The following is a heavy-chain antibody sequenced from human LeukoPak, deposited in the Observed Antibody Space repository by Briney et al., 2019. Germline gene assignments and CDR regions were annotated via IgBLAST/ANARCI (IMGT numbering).Heavy chain of an antibody. J-gene: IGHJ4*02. CDR2: ISYDGSNK. D-gene: IGHD3-22*01. CDR1: GFTFSSYA. V-gene: IGHV3-30*04. CDR3: ARDSYYDSSGPYGY. Sequence: PGGSLRLSCAASGFTFSSYAMHWVRQAPGKGLERVAVISYDGSNKYYADSVKGRFTISRDNSKNTLYLQMNSLRAEDTAVYYCARDSYYDSSGPYGYWGQGTLVTVSS.